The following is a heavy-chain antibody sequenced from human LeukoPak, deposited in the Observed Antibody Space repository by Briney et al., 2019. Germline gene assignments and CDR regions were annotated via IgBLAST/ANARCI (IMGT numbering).Heavy chain of an antibody. CDR2: ISTYNGNI. CDR1: GYTFASYG. D-gene: IGHD3-10*01. Sequence: ASVKVSCKASGYTFASYGFSWVRQAPGQGLEWMGWISTYNGNINYAQKLQGRVTMTTDTSTSTAYMDLRSLRSDDTAVYYCARDRGNLDYPYYFDYWGQGTPVTVSS. J-gene: IGHJ4*02. CDR3: ARDRGNLDYPYYFDY. V-gene: IGHV1-18*01.